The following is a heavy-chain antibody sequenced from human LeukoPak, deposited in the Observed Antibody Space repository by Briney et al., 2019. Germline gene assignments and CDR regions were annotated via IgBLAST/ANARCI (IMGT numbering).Heavy chain of an antibody. D-gene: IGHD2-2*01. CDR1: GFTFSSYW. CDR3: ARVDCSSTSCYSSRWGYYYGMDV. V-gene: IGHV3-74*01. CDR2: INSDGSST. J-gene: IGHJ6*02. Sequence: PGGSLRLSCAASGFTFSSYWMHWVRQAPGKGLVWVSRINSDGSSTSYADSVKGRFTISRDTAKNTLYLQMNSLRAEDTAVYYCARVDCSSTSCYSSRWGYYYGMDVWGQGTTVTVSS.